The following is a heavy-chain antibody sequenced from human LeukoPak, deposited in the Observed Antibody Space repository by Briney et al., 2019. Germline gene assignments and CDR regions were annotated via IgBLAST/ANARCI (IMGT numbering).Heavy chain of an antibody. Sequence: SVKVSCKASGGTFSSYAISWVRQAPGQGLEWMGRIIPILGIANYAQKFQGRVTITADKSTSTAYMELSSLRSEDTAVYYCAADCGGQLREAFDIRGQGTMVTVSS. CDR2: IIPILGIA. V-gene: IGHV1-69*04. D-gene: IGHD4-23*01. CDR1: GGTFSSYA. CDR3: AADCGGQLREAFDI. J-gene: IGHJ3*02.